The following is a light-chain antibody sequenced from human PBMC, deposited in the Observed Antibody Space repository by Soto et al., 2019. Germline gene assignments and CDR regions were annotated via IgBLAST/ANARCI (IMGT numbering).Light chain of an antibody. CDR2: SDN. J-gene: IGLJ1*01. CDR1: SSNIGTYR. Sequence: QSVLTQPPSASGTPGQRVTISCSGSSSNIGTYRVSWYQHFPGTAPRLLIYSDNQRPSGVPDRFSASKSGASASLAISGLQSEDEAYLYCAAWDDSLNGCVFGTGTKVTVL. V-gene: IGLV1-44*01. CDR3: AAWDDSLNGCV.